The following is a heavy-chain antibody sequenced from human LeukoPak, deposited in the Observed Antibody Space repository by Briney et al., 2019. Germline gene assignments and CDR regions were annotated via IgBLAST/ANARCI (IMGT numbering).Heavy chain of an antibody. V-gene: IGHV3-23*01. J-gene: IGHJ3*01. Sequence: PAGSLRLSCAASEFTFSNYAMSWVRQAPGKGLEWVSGISGSGGSTYYADSVKGRFTISRDNSKNTLYMQMNSLRAEDTAVYHCLKDWNDVGSDAFDLWGQGTMVTVSS. CDR3: LKDWNDVGSDAFDL. CDR1: EFTFSNYA. CDR2: ISGSGGST. D-gene: IGHD1-1*01.